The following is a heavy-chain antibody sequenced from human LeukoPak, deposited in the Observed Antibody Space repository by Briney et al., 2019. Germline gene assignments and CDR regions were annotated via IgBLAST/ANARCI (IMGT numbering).Heavy chain of an antibody. V-gene: IGHV4-30-2*01. CDR3: AREREQLAMAAADAFDI. Sequence: ASQTLSLTCTVSSGSISSGGYYWSWIRQPPGKGLEWIGYIYHSGSTYYNPSLKSRVTISVDRSKNQFSLKLSSVTAADTAVYYCAREREQLAMAAADAFDIWGQGTMVTVSS. CDR2: IYHSGST. CDR1: SGSISSGGYY. J-gene: IGHJ3*02. D-gene: IGHD6-13*01.